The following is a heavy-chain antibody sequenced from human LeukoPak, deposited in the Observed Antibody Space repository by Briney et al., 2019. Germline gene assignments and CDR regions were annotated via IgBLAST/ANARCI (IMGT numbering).Heavy chain of an antibody. CDR3: AREVNKLIVVVIAGFDY. CDR2: IKQDGSEK. D-gene: IGHD2-21*01. V-gene: IGHV3-7*01. Sequence: PGGSLRLSCAASGFTFSSYWMSWVRQAPGKGLEWVANIKQDGSEKYYVDSVKGRFTISRDNAKNSLYLQMNSLRAEDTAVYYCAREVNKLIVVVIAGFDYWGQGTLVTVSS. J-gene: IGHJ4*02. CDR1: GFTFSSYW.